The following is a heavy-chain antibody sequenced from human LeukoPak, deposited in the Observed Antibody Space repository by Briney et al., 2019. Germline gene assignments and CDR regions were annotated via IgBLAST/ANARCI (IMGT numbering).Heavy chain of an antibody. J-gene: IGHJ4*02. D-gene: IGHD3-22*01. Sequence: ASVLGSCKASGYTFTSYYMHWVRQAPGQGIEWMGIINPSGGSTSYAQKFQGRVTMTRDTSTSTVYMELSSLRSEDTAVYYCARANYYDSSGYSLYYFDYWGQGTLVTVSS. CDR1: GYTFTSYY. CDR3: ARANYYDSSGYSLYYFDY. V-gene: IGHV1-46*01. CDR2: INPSGGST.